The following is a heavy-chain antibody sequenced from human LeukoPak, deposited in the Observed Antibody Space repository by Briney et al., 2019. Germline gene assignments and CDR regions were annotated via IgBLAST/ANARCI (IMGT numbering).Heavy chain of an antibody. CDR1: GFILSDRY. J-gene: IGHJ1*01. D-gene: IGHD3-22*01. CDR3: ARGNSYDSSGYPEYFQN. V-gene: IGHV3-11*04. Sequence: GGSLRLSCAASGFILSDRYMDWVRQAPGKGLGWVSYISSSGSTIYYADSVKGRFTISRDNSRNTVSLQMNTLRAEDTAVYYCARGNSYDSSGYPEYFQNWGQGTLVTVSS. CDR2: ISSSGSTI.